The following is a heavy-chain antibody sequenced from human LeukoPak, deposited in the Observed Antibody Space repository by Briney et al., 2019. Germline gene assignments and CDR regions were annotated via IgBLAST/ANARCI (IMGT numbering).Heavy chain of an antibody. CDR1: GGSISSSSYY. CDR2: IYYSGST. J-gene: IGHJ3*02. Sequence: SETLSLTCIVSGGSISSSSYYWGWIRQPPGKGLEWIGSIYYSGSTYYNPSLKSRVTISVDTSKNQFSLKLSSVTAADTAVYYCSRLGCSSTNCYGRSAFDIWGQGTMVTVSS. V-gene: IGHV4-39*01. CDR3: SRLGCSSTNCYGRSAFDI. D-gene: IGHD2-2*01.